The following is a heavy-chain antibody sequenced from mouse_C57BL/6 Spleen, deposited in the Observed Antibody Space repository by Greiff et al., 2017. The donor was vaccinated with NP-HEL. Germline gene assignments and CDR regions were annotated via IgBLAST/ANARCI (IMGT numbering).Heavy chain of an antibody. CDR1: GYTFTSYW. V-gene: IGHV1-64*01. J-gene: IGHJ4*01. D-gene: IGHD1-1*01. CDR3: ARDSSDYYAMDY. Sequence: VQLQQSGAELVKPGASVKLSCKASGYTFTSYWMHWVKQRPGQGLEWIGMIHPNSGSTNYNEKFKSKATLTVDKSSSTAYMQLSSLTSEDSAVYYCARDSSDYYAMDYWGQGTSVTVSS. CDR2: IHPNSGST.